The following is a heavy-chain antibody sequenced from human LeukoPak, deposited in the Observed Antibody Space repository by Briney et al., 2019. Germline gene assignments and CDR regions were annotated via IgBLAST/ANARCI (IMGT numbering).Heavy chain of an antibody. J-gene: IGHJ4*02. D-gene: IGHD3-3*02. Sequence: GGSLRLSCAASGFTFSNYAMHWVRQAPGKGLEWVAFIRYDESNKYYAASVKGRFTISRDNSKNTLYLQMNSLRAEDTAVYYCAKDFGSIFYYFDYWGQGTVVTVSS. CDR3: AKDFGSIFYYFDY. V-gene: IGHV3-30*02. CDR2: IRYDESNK. CDR1: GFTFSNYA.